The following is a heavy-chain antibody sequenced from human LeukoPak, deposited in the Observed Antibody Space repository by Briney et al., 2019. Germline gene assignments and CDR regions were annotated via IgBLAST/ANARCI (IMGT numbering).Heavy chain of an antibody. J-gene: IGHJ6*03. V-gene: IGHV4-39*07. CDR2: IYYSGST. CDR3: ARGGPRLYYYYMDV. D-gene: IGHD3-22*01. Sequence: KPSETLSLTCTVSGGSISSSSYYWGWIRQPPGKGLEWIGSIYYSGSTYYNPSLKSRVTISVDTSKNQFSLKLSSVTAADTAMYYCARGGPRLYYYYMDVWGKGTTVTISS. CDR1: GGSISSSSYY.